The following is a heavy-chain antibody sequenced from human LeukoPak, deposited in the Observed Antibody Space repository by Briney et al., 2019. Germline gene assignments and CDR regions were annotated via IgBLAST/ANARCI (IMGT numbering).Heavy chain of an antibody. CDR2: IYGGGNI. J-gene: IGHJ4*02. V-gene: IGHV3-53*01. Sequence: PGGSVRLSCAASGFTVSSNYMNWVRQAPGKGLEWVSVIYGGGNIYYADSVKGRFTISRDNSKNTLYLQMNSLRDEDTAVYYCARGAGYNYPYYFDYWGQGTLVTVSS. D-gene: IGHD5-24*01. CDR1: GFTVSSNY. CDR3: ARGAGYNYPYYFDY.